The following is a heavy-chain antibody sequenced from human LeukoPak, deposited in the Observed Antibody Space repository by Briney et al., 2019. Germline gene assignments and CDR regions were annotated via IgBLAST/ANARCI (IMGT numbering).Heavy chain of an antibody. D-gene: IGHD3-10*01. Sequence: PGGSLRLSCTASGFTFRNYDMSWVRQAPGKGLEWVSGISGSGDNTYNADSVKGRFTISRDNSKNTLSLQMNSLRAEDTAVFYCARSIYASGSYYAFDIWGQGTMVTVSS. J-gene: IGHJ3*02. CDR2: ISGSGDNT. V-gene: IGHV3-23*01. CDR1: GFTFRNYD. CDR3: ARSIYASGSYYAFDI.